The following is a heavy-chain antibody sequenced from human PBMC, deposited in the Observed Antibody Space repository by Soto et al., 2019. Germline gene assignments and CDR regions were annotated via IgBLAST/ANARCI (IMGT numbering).Heavy chain of an antibody. D-gene: IGHD2-8*01. CDR3: ARGDSTDCSNGVCSFFYNHDMDV. CDR1: GYSFTDYH. V-gene: IGHV1-2*04. J-gene: IGHJ6*02. CDR2: INPKSGGT. Sequence: ASVKVSCKASGYSFTDYHIHWVRQAPGQGLELLGRINPKSGGTSTAQKFQGWVTMTTDTSISTASMELTRLTSDDTAIYYCARGDSTDCSNGVCSFFYNHDMDVWGQGTTVTVYS.